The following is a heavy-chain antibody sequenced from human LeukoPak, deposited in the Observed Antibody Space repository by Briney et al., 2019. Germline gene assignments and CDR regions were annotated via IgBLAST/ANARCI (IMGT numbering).Heavy chain of an antibody. D-gene: IGHD6-13*01. CDR2: ISSSSSTI. Sequence: GGSLRLSCAAPGFTFRSYSMNWVRQAPGKGLEWVSYISSSSSTIYYADSVKGRFTISRDDAKNSLYLQMNSLRDEDTAVYYCAMDSSSWAYYYYYMDVWGKGTTVTVSS. CDR1: GFTFRSYS. CDR3: AMDSSSWAYYYYYMDV. V-gene: IGHV3-48*02. J-gene: IGHJ6*03.